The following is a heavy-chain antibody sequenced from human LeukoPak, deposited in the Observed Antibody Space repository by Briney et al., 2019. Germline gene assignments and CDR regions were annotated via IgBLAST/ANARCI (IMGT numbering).Heavy chain of an antibody. V-gene: IGHV1-69*13. Sequence: SVKVSCKASGGTFSSYAISWVRQAPGQGLEWMGGIIPIFGTANYAQKFQGRVTITADESTSTAYMELSSLRSEDTAVYYCARDASVAVAGTFDYWGQGTLVTVSS. CDR1: GGTFSSYA. J-gene: IGHJ4*02. D-gene: IGHD6-19*01. CDR2: IIPIFGTA. CDR3: ARDASVAVAGTFDY.